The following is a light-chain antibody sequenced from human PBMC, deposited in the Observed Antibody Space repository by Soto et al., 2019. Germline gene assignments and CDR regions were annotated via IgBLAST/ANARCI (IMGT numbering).Light chain of an antibody. CDR2: GAS. Sequence: EIVLTQSPGTLSLSPGERATLSCRASQSVSSSYIAWYQQKPGQAPRLLIYGASRRATGIPDRFSGSGSGTAFPLTISRLEPEDFAVYYCQRYGSSPYTLGQGTKLEIK. V-gene: IGKV3-20*01. J-gene: IGKJ2*01. CDR1: QSVSSSY. CDR3: QRYGSSPYT.